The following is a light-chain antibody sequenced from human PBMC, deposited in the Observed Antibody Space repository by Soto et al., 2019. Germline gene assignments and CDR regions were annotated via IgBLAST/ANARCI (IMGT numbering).Light chain of an antibody. CDR1: QTMKSEY. Sequence: EIVLTQSPGTLSLSPGERAALSCRASQTMKSEYLAWYQQKPGKTTRLLIHVASSRATGIPDRLSGSGSGTDFTLSISRLEPDDVAVYYCQGSGSFFGPLTKVYVK. CDR2: VAS. CDR3: QGSGSF. J-gene: IGKJ3*01. V-gene: IGKV3-20*01.